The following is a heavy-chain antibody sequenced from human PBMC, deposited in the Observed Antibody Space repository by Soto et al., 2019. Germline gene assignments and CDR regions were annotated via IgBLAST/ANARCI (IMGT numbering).Heavy chain of an antibody. CDR1: GSTFSKAW. CDR2: IKSKTEGGTT. Sequence: QLVESGGGLVEPGGSLRLSCVDSGSTFSKAWMSWVRQAPGKGLEWIGRIKSKTEGGTTQYAAAGKGRFTISRDDSERTLFLQMTRLESGDTAIYYCTTAAGPTADSWGQGTLVAVS. D-gene: IGHD1-26*01. CDR3: TTAAGPTADS. V-gene: IGHV3-15*01. J-gene: IGHJ4*02.